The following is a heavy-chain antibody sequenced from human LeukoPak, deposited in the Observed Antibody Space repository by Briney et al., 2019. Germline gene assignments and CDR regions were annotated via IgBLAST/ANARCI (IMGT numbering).Heavy chain of an antibody. D-gene: IGHD3-22*01. CDR1: GFTFSSYA. J-gene: IGHJ4*02. CDR3: ATPGDSNYPDY. V-gene: IGHV3-30-3*01. Sequence: GGSLRLSCAASGFTFSSYAMHWVRQAPGKGLEWVAVISYDGSNKYYADSVKGRFTISRDNSKNTLYLQMNSLRAEDTAVYYCATPGDSNYPDYWGQGTLVTVSS. CDR2: ISYDGSNK.